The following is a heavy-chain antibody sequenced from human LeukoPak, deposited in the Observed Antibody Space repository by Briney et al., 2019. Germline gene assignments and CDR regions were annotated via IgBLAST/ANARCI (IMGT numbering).Heavy chain of an antibody. CDR1: GGSFSGYY. J-gene: IGHJ4*02. Sequence: PSETLSLTCAVYGGSFSGYYWSWIRQPPGKGLEWIGEINHSGSTNYNPSLKSRVTISVDTSKNQFSLKLSSVTAADTAVYYCARGFDYGGRTVDYWGQGTLVTVS. CDR3: ARGFDYGGRTVDY. V-gene: IGHV4-34*01. D-gene: IGHD4-23*01. CDR2: INHSGST.